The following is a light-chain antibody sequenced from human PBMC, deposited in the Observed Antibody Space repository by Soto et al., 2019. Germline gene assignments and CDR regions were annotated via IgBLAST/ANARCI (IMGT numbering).Light chain of an antibody. J-gene: IGKJ4*01. CDR3: QQYGSSPRSV. CDR2: GAS. CDR1: QSVSSSY. V-gene: IGKV3-20*01. Sequence: VLTHSPGTLSLSPGERATLSCRASQSVSSSYLAWYQQKPGQAPRLLIYGASSRATGIPDRFSGSGSGKDFTLTISILELEDFEVYYGQQYGSSPRSVLGGGPKGYIK.